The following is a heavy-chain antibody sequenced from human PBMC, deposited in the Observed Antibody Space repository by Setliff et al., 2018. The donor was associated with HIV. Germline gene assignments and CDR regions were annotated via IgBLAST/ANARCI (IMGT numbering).Heavy chain of an antibody. D-gene: IGHD3-10*01. CDR2: IDYSGSP. Sequence: PSETLSLTCAVYGGSFSGYYWSWIRQPPGKGLEWIGEIDYSGSPNYNPSLKSRVTISIDTSQKQFSLYLNSVTATDTAVYYCARGKGVGGVIITGGLDVWGKGTTVTVSS. CDR1: GGSFSGYY. CDR3: ARGKGVGGVIITGGLDV. V-gene: IGHV4-34*01. J-gene: IGHJ6*04.